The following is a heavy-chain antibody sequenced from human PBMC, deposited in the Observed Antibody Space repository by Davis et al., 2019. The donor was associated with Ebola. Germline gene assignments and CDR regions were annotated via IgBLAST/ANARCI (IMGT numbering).Heavy chain of an antibody. CDR1: NGSITNTHW. J-gene: IGHJ3*02. Sequence: PSETLSLTCTLSNGSITNTHWWSWVRQSPGKGLEWLGEIHQSGITNYNPSLKSRVLLSEHSSKNQFSLSLNSVTTADTAVYYCARVMSNYDSRSYSTADAFDIWGQGTMVTVSS. V-gene: IGHV4-4*02. CDR2: IHQSGIT. CDR3: ARVMSNYDSRSYSTADAFDI. D-gene: IGHD3-22*01.